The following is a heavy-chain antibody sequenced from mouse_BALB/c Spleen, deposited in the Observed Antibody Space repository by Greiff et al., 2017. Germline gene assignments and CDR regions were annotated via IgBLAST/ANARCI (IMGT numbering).Heavy chain of an antibody. Sequence: VKVVESGAELAKPGASVKMSCKASGYTFTSYWMHWVKQRPGQGLEWIGYINPSTGYTEYNQKFKDKATLTADKSSSTAYMQLSSLTSEDSAVYYCARSYGNYVAYWGQGTLVTVSA. J-gene: IGHJ3*01. CDR2: INPSTGYT. V-gene: IGHV1-7*01. CDR3: ARSYGNYVAY. D-gene: IGHD2-10*02. CDR1: GYTFTSYW.